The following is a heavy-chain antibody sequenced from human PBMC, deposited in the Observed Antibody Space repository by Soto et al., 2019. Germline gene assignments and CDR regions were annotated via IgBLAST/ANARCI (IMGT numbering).Heavy chain of an antibody. Sequence: GGSPRLSCAASGFTFSGYSVNWVRQAPGKGLEWVSYISSGSKTIYYAESVKGRFTVSRDNARNSQYLQMNSLRDEDTAVYYCAREDILGVRSFDYWGQGTLVTVSS. CDR3: AREDILGVRSFDY. CDR1: GFTFSGYS. V-gene: IGHV3-48*02. CDR2: ISSGSKTI. J-gene: IGHJ4*02. D-gene: IGHD3-9*01.